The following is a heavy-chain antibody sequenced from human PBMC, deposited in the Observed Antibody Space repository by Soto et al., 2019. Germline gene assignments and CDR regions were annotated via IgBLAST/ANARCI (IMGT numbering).Heavy chain of an antibody. CDR1: GVTLGNYV. CDR2: ISGSGRTT. V-gene: IGHV3-23*01. CDR3: VTMGGECSGCSCYPSDY. D-gene: IGHD2-15*01. Sequence: EVQLLESGGGLVQPGGSLRLSCAASGVTLGNYVMSWVRQAPGKGLEWVAFISGSGRTTYYADSVKGRFTISRDNSKNTLYLQMSSLRADDTGGYSCVTMGGECSGCSCYPSDYWGQGTLVTVSS. J-gene: IGHJ1*01.